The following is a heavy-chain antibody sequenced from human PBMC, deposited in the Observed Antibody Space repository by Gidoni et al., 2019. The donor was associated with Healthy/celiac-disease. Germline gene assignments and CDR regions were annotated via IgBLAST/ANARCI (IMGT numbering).Heavy chain of an antibody. V-gene: IGHV4-34*01. CDR3: ARVRSRRGTMIVVVHSYYFDY. Sequence: QVQLQQWGAGLLKPSETLSLTCAVYGGSFSGYYWSWIRQPPGKGLEWIGEINHSGSTNYNPSLKSRVTISVDTSKNQFSLKLSSVTAADTAVYYCARVRSRRGTMIVVVHSYYFDYWGQGTLVTVSS. CDR2: INHSGST. J-gene: IGHJ4*02. CDR1: GGSFSGYY. D-gene: IGHD3-22*01.